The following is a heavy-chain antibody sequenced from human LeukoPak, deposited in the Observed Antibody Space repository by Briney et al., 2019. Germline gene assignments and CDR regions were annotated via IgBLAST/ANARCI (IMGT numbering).Heavy chain of an antibody. J-gene: IGHJ4*02. CDR2: ISGSGGST. Sequence: GGSLRLSCAASGFTLSSYAMSWVRQAPGKGLEWVSAISGSGGSTYYADSVKGRFTISRDNSKNTLYLQMNSLRAEDTAVYYCAKDKDTLGLLWFGESQKRGFDYWGQGTLVTVSS. CDR3: AKDKDTLGLLWFGESQKRGFDY. CDR1: GFTLSSYA. D-gene: IGHD3-10*01. V-gene: IGHV3-23*01.